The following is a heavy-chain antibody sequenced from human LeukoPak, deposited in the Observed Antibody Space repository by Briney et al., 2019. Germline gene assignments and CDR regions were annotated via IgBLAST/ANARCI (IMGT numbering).Heavy chain of an antibody. CDR2: GSDRGGT. CDR3: AMNGQSGFSFDP. CDR1: GASLHGHY. V-gene: IGHV4-34*01. J-gene: IGHJ5*02. D-gene: IGHD1-26*01. Sequence: NPSETLPLTCAVYGASLHGHYWSWIRQSPGKGLEWIGEGSDRGGTKFNPSLKGRVTISADPSKNQFSLNLYSVTAADTAVYHCAMNGQSGFSFDPWGQGTLVTVSS.